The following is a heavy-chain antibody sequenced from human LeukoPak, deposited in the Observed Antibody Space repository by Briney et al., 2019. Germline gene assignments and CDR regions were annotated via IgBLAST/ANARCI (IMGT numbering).Heavy chain of an antibody. CDR2: IYPGDSDT. D-gene: IGHD2/OR15-2a*01. J-gene: IGHJ6*03. CDR1: YW. CDR3: AGHETFFGSYYMDV. Sequence: YWSWIRQPPGKGLEWMGIIYPGDSDTGYSPSFQGQVTISADKSINTAYLQWSNLKASDTAMYYCAGHETFFGSYYMDVWGKGTTVTVSS. V-gene: IGHV5-51*01.